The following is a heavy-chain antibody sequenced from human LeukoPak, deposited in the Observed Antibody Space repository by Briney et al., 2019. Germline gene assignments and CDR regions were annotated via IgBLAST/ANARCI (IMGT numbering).Heavy chain of an antibody. D-gene: IGHD3-10*01. J-gene: IGHJ4*02. CDR1: GDSVSTNSAA. Sequence: SQTLSLTCAISGDSVSTNSAAWNWIRQSPSRGLEWLGRTYYRSKWYNDYAISVKSRMTINPDTSKNQFSLQLISVTPEDTAVYYCVRGFSTFFDYWGQGTLVTVSS. CDR2: TYYRSKWYN. V-gene: IGHV6-1*01. CDR3: VRGFSTFFDY.